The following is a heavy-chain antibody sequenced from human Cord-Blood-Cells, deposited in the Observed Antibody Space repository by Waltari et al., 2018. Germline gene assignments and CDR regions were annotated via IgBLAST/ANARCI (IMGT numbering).Heavy chain of an antibody. Sequence: QVQLVESGGGVVQPGRSLRLSCAAPGFTFSSYAMHWVRQAPGKGLEWVAVISYDGSNKYYADSVKGRFTISRDNSKNTLYLQMNSLRAEDTAVYYCARGGGYQLLFAFDIWGQGTMVTVSS. D-gene: IGHD2-2*01. CDR1: GFTFSSYA. CDR3: ARGGGYQLLFAFDI. V-gene: IGHV3-30-3*01. J-gene: IGHJ3*02. CDR2: ISYDGSNK.